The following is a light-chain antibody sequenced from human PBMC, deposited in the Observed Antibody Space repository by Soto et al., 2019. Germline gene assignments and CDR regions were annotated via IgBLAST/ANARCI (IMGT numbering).Light chain of an antibody. CDR3: QHRANWPLT. Sequence: EIVLTQSPATLSLSPGERATLSCRASQSVSSYLAWYQQKPGQAPRLLIYDASNRATGIPARFSGTGSGTDFTLTISSLEPEDFAVYYCQHRANWPLTFGGGTKVQIK. CDR2: DAS. CDR1: QSVSSY. J-gene: IGKJ4*01. V-gene: IGKV3-11*01.